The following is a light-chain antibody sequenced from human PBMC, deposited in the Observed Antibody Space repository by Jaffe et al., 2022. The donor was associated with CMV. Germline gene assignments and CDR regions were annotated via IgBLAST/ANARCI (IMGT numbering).Light chain of an antibody. Sequence: DIQMTQSPSTLSASVGDRVSITCRASQSVSPWLAWFQQKPRKAPKLLIYKASNLESGVPSRFSGSGSGTEFTLTISSLQPDDFATYFCQQYSSYSWTFGQGTKVEIK. V-gene: IGKV1-5*03. J-gene: IGKJ1*01. CDR2: KAS. CDR1: QSVSPW. CDR3: QQYSSYSWT.